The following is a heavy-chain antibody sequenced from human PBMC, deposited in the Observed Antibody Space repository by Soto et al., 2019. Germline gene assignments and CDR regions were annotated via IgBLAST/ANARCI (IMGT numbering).Heavy chain of an antibody. D-gene: IGHD4-17*01. Sequence: PGGSLRLSCAASGFTFSSYAMSWVRQAPGKGLEWVSAISGSGGSTYYADSVKGRFTISRDNSKNTLYLQMNSLRAEDTAVYYCAKDSPALHESIYGDLDYWGQGTLVTVSS. CDR3: AKDSPALHESIYGDLDY. CDR1: GFTFSSYA. CDR2: ISGSGGST. J-gene: IGHJ4*02. V-gene: IGHV3-23*01.